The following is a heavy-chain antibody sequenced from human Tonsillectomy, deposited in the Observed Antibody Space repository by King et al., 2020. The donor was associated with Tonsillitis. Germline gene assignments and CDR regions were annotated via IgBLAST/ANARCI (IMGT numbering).Heavy chain of an antibody. CDR3: ARGHAICSGGSCYAHP. CDR1: GGSFSGYY. V-gene: IGHV4-34*01. J-gene: IGHJ5*02. Sequence: VQLQQWGAGLLKPSETLSLTCAVYGGSFSGYYWNWIRQPPGKGLEWIGEINHSGSTNYNPSLKSRVTVSVDTSKNQFSLKLTSVTAADTAVYYCARGHAICSGGSCYAHPWGQGTLVTVSS. CDR2: INHSGST. D-gene: IGHD2-15*01.